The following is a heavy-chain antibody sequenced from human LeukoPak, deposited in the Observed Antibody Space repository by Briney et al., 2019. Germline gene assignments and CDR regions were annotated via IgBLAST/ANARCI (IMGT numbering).Heavy chain of an antibody. V-gene: IGHV3-23*01. D-gene: IGHD6-13*01. J-gene: IGHJ6*02. CDR3: AKALGGGSSWYRGMDV. Sequence: GGSLRLSCAASGFTFSSYAMSWVRQAPGKGLEWVSAISGSGGSTYYADSVKGRFTISRDKSKHTLYLQIDSLRDDDTAVYYCAKALGGGSSWYRGMDVWGQGTTVTVSS. CDR1: GFTFSSYA. CDR2: ISGSGGST.